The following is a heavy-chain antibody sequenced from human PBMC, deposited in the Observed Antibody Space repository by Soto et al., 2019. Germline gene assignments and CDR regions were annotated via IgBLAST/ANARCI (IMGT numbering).Heavy chain of an antibody. D-gene: IGHD3-3*01. CDR3: AKDADVICGAVNYFHY. Sequence: EVQLLESGGGLVQPGGSLRLSCAASGFTFSSYAMSWVRQAPGKGLEWVSAINAGSGGTYYADSVKGRFAISRDNSKNTMFLQMTSLRAADTAVYYCAKDADVICGAVNYFHYWGQGTLVTVSS. V-gene: IGHV3-23*01. J-gene: IGHJ4*02. CDR1: GFTFSSYA. CDR2: INAGSGGT.